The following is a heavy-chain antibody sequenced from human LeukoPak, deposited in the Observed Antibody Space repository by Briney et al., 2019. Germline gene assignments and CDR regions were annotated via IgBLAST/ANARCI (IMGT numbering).Heavy chain of an antibody. CDR2: IYNSGTT. J-gene: IGHJ4*02. CDR1: GGSISSDF. D-gene: IGHD6-19*01. Sequence: SETLSLTCTVSGGSISSDFWSWIRQPPGKGLEWIGYIYNSGTTKYNPSLMSRVTISVDTSKNQFSLKLSSVTAADTAVYYCASHMILVAGTGSFDYWGREAWSPSPQ. CDR3: ASHMILVAGTGSFDY. V-gene: IGHV4-59*08.